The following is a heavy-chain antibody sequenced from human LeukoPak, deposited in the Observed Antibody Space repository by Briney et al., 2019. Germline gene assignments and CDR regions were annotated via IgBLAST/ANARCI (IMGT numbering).Heavy chain of an antibody. J-gene: IGHJ4*02. D-gene: IGHD3-10*01. Sequence: SETLSLTCTVSGGSISSYYWSWIRQPAGKGLEWIGRIYTSGSTNYNPSLKRRVTISVDTSKNQFSLKLTTVTAADTAVYYCARQTFGVLYFDSWGQGTLAIVSS. V-gene: IGHV4-4*07. CDR2: IYTSGST. CDR3: ARQTFGVLYFDS. CDR1: GGSISSYY.